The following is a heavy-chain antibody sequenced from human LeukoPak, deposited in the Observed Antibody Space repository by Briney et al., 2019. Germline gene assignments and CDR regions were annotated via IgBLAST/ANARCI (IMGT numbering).Heavy chain of an antibody. Sequence: SETLSLTCTVSGGSISSSSYYWGWIRQPPGKGLEWIGSIYYSGSTYYNPSLKSRVTISVDTSKNQFSLKLSSVTAADTAVYYCARGTTVTTHYYYYYYMDVWGKGTTVTVSS. J-gene: IGHJ6*03. V-gene: IGHV4-39*07. CDR1: GGSISSSSYY. D-gene: IGHD4-17*01. CDR3: ARGTTVTTHYYYYYYMDV. CDR2: IYYSGST.